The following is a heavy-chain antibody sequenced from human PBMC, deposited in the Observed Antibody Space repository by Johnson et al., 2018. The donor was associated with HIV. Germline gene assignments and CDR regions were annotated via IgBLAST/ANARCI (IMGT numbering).Heavy chain of an antibody. CDR3: ARVSCSSTSCLGDGAFDI. Sequence: EVQLVESGGGVVQPGKSLTLSCVGSGLSFSNFGIHWVRQAPGKGLEWVSGINWNGGSIGYAESVKGRFTISRDNAKNSLYLQMNSLRAEDTALYYCARVSCSSTSCLGDGAFDIWGQGTMVTVSS. CDR1: GLSFSNFG. V-gene: IGHV3-20*04. J-gene: IGHJ3*02. CDR2: INWNGGSI. D-gene: IGHD2-2*01.